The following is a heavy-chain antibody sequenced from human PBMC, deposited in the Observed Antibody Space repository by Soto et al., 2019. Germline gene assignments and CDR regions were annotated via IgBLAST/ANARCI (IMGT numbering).Heavy chain of an antibody. CDR3: ARLPGVRGVFDGFNV. D-gene: IGHD3-10*01. Sequence: PGESLKISCKGSGYIFTDYWIAWVRQLPGKGPEWMGIIYPDDSDTRYSPSFKGQVTISADKSISTAYLRWSSLKASDTAMYFCARLPGVRGVFDGFNVWGQGTMVTVSS. CDR2: IYPDDSDT. V-gene: IGHV5-51*01. CDR1: GYIFTDYW. J-gene: IGHJ3*01.